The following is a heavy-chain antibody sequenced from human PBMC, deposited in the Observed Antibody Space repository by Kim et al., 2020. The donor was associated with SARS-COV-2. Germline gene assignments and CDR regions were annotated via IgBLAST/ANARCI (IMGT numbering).Heavy chain of an antibody. CDR1: GFSSRNYW. CDR3: ASLDTATFWGSSH. V-gene: IGHV3-7*03. J-gene: IGHJ4*02. D-gene: IGHD5-18*01. CDR2: IKKDGSEK. Sequence: GGSLRLSCVASGFSSRNYWLSWVRKAPGKGLEWVAMIKKDGSEKYYVDSMKGRLIISRDNAKNSMYLQMNNLRAEDTAVYYCASLDTATFWGSSHWGQGTLVTVSS.